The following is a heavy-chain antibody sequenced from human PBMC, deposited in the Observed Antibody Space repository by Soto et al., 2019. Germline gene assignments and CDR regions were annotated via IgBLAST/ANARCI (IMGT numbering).Heavy chain of an antibody. CDR1: GGSISSYY. CDR2: VFYTGIT. D-gene: IGHD3-10*01. CDR3: GRGGAAAGTR. Sequence: QVHLQESGPGLVKPAETLSLTCTVSGGSISSYYWSWIRQPPGKGLEWIGYVFYTGITKYNPSFRGRPTFSGATPRNLFSLNLRSWTAADPAVFYCGRGGAAAGTRGGR. V-gene: IGHV4-59*01. J-gene: IGHJ2*01.